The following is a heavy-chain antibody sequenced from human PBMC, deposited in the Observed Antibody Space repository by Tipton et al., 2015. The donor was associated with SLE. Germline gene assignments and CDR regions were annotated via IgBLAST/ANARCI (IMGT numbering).Heavy chain of an antibody. D-gene: IGHD2-8*01. Sequence: TLSLTCTVSGGSMDGDYWNWVRQPPGKGLEWIGYIYSSGSVNYTPSLKSRVTISVDTSKNHFSLRLNSVTAADTAVYYCAMRRPQFWCFDYWGQGNLVTVSS. CDR3: AMRRPQFWCFDY. V-gene: IGHV4-59*12. J-gene: IGHJ4*02. CDR2: IYSSGSV. CDR1: GGSMDGDY.